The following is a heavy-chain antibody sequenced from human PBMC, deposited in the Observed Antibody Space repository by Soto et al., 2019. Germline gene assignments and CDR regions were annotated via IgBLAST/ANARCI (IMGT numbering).Heavy chain of an antibody. CDR3: EGEVSIDV. CDR2: MNPNSGNT. CDR1: GYTFISYD. D-gene: IGHD3-16*01. V-gene: IGHV1-8*01. J-gene: IGHJ6*02. Sequence: QVQLVQSGAEVKKPGASVKVSGKASGYTFISYDINWVRQATGQGREWMGWMNPNSGNTGYAQKFHGRVTMTRNTSISTADRELSSLRSEDTAVYYYEGEVSIDVWGQGTTVTVSS.